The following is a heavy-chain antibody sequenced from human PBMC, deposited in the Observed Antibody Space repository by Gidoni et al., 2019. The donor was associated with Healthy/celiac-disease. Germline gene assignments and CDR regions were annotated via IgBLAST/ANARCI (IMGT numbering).Heavy chain of an antibody. CDR3: ARGLYRAAAAAFDP. D-gene: IGHD6-13*01. CDR2: INHSGRT. V-gene: IGHV4-34*01. CDR1: GGSFSGYY. Sequence: QVQLQQWGAGLLTPSETLSLTSAVYGGSFSGYYWSWIRQPPGKGLEWIGEINHSGRTNYNPSLKRRVTISVDTSKNQFSLKLSSVTAADTAVYYCARGLYRAAAAAFDPWGQGTLVTVSS. J-gene: IGHJ5*02.